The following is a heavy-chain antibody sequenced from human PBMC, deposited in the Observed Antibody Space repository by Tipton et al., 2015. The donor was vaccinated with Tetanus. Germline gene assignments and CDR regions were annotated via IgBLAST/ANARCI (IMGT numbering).Heavy chain of an antibody. V-gene: IGHV1-69*01. CDR3: ARPDRYCSGGSCYLALDY. D-gene: IGHD2-15*01. CDR2: IFPMYGTA. Sequence: QLVQSGAEVKKPGSSVRVYCKTSGGTFRTYAISWVRQAPGQGPEWMGGIFPMYGTANYAPKFQGRVTITADDSTGTAYMELSSLSSEDTAVYYCARPDRYCSGGSCYLALDYWGQGTLVTVSS. J-gene: IGHJ4*02. CDR1: GGTFRTYA.